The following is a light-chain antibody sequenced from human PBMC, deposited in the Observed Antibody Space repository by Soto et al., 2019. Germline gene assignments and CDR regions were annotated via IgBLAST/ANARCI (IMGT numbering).Light chain of an antibody. CDR3: QQYNNWLTWT. CDR2: DAS. J-gene: IGKJ1*01. Sequence: ETVMTQSPGTLSLSPGERATLSCRASQSVSSSYLAWYQQKPGQAPRLLIYDASTRATGIPARFSGSGSGTEFTLTISSLQSEDFAVYYCQQYNNWLTWTFGQGTKVDIK. V-gene: IGKV3-15*01. CDR1: QSVSSSY.